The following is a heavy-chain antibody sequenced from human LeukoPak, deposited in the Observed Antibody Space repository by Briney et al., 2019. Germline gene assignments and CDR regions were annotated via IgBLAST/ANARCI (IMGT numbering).Heavy chain of an antibody. J-gene: IGHJ3*02. D-gene: IGHD3-22*01. CDR3: ARGTNYYDSSAYYEGDAFDI. CDR1: GYTFTSYY. V-gene: IGHV1-2*02. CDR2: INPNSGGT. Sequence: GASVKVSCKASGYTFTSYYMHWVRQAPGQGLEWMGWINPNSGGTNYAQKFQGRVTMTRDTSISTAYMELSRLRSDDTAVFYCARGTNYYDSSAYYEGDAFDIWGQGTMVTVSS.